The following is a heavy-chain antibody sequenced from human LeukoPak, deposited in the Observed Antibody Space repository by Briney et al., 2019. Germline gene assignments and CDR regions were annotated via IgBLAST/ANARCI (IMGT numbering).Heavy chain of an antibody. CDR2: IKQDGSEK. D-gene: IGHD2-2*02. Sequence: GGSLRLSCAASGFTFSSYWMSWVRQAPGKGLEWVANIKQDGSEKYYVDSVKGRFTISRDNAKNSLYLQMNSLRAEDTAVYYCARDGDPRFDCSSTSCYTFDYWGQGTLVTVSS. CDR3: ARDGDPRFDCSSTSCYTFDY. V-gene: IGHV3-7*01. J-gene: IGHJ4*02. CDR1: GFTFSSYW.